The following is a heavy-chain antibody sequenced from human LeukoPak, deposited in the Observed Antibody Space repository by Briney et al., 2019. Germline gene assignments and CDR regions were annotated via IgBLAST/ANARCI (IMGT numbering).Heavy chain of an antibody. CDR3: ARGRYPTTVNYLDY. V-gene: IGHV3-30*03. CDR2: ISYDGSNK. J-gene: IGHJ4*02. CDR1: GFTFSNYG. Sequence: GGSLRLSCAASGFTFSNYGMHWVRQAPGKGLEWVAVISYDGSNKYYADSVKGRFTISRDNAKNTLYLQMNSLRAEDTAVYYCARGRYPTTVNYLDYWGQGTLVTVSS. D-gene: IGHD4-11*01.